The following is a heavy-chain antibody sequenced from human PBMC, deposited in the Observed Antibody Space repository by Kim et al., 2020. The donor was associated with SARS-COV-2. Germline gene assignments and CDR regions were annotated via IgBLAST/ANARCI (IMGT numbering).Heavy chain of an antibody. Sequence: SETLSLTCTVSGGSISSSSYYWGWIRQPPGKGLEWIGSIYYSGSTYYNPSLKSRVTISVDTSKNQFSLKLSSVTAADTAVYYCASQGLRMRVQTRYYYYGMDVWGQGTTVTVSS. CDR1: GGSISSSSYY. CDR2: IYYSGST. CDR3: ASQGLRMRVQTRYYYYGMDV. V-gene: IGHV4-39*01. D-gene: IGHD2-15*01. J-gene: IGHJ6*02.